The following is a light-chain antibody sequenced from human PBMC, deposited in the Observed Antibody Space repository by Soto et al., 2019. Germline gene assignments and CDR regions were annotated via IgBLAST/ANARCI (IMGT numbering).Light chain of an antibody. Sequence: QSALTQPPSASGSPGQSVTISCTGTRSDVGGYRYVSWYQQHPGKAPKLMIYEVSKRPSGVPDRFSGSKSGNTASLTGSGLQSEDEADYYCSSYAGSNNLVFGGGTQLTVL. J-gene: IGLJ3*02. CDR1: RSDVGGYRY. V-gene: IGLV2-8*01. CDR2: EVS. CDR3: SSYAGSNNLV.